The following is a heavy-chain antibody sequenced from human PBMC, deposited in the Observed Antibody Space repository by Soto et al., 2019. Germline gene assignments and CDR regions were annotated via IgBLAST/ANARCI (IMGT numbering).Heavy chain of an antibody. CDR3: ARGSDRHWSSWYAR. D-gene: IGHD6-13*01. J-gene: IGHJ4*02. Sequence: ASVKVSCKASGYTFNVYFIHWLRQAPGQGLEWMGWTNTHSGGTNYAQKFQGRVSMTRDTSINTAYMELSRLTSDDTAVYYGARGSDRHWSSWYARWGQGTLVTVSS. CDR1: GYTFNVYF. CDR2: TNTHSGGT. V-gene: IGHV1-2*02.